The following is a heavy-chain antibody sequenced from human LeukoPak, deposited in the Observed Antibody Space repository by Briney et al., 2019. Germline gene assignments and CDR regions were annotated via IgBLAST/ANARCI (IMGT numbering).Heavy chain of an antibody. D-gene: IGHD2-8*01. CDR1: GFTYSSYE. J-gene: IGHJ3*02. V-gene: IGHV3-48*03. Sequence: PGGSLRLSCAASGFTYSSYEMNWVRQAPGKGLEWVSYISSSGSTIYYADSVKGRFTISRDNAKNSLYLQMNSLRAEDTAVYYCARVLVKMGYPGTFDIWGQGTMVTVSS. CDR2: ISSSGSTI. CDR3: ARVLVKMGYPGTFDI.